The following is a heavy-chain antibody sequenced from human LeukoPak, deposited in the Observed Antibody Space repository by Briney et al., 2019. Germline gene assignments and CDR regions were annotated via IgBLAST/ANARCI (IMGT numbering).Heavy chain of an antibody. J-gene: IGHJ2*01. Sequence: SETLSLTCTVSGGSISSYYWSWIRQPPGKGLEWIGYIYYSGSTNYNPSLKSRVTISVDTSKNQFSLKLSSVTAADTAVYYCARASSDRIAAVGDWYFDLWGRGTLVTVSS. V-gene: IGHV4-59*01. CDR3: ARASSDRIAAVGDWYFDL. CDR1: GGSISSYY. D-gene: IGHD6-13*01. CDR2: IYYSGST.